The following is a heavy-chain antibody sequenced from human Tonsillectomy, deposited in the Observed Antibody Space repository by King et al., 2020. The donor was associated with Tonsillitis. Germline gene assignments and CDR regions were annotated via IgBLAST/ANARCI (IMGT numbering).Heavy chain of an antibody. V-gene: IGHV3-23*04. CDR1: GFTFSSYA. Sequence: VQLVESGGGLVQPGGSLRLSCAASGFTFSSYAMSWVRQAPGKGLEWVSLISGSGCNTYYADSVKGRFTISRDNSKNTLYLQMNSLRAEDTAIYYCAKNTSYGAVGSIDYWGQGTLVTVSS. CDR3: AKNTSYGAVGSIDY. J-gene: IGHJ4*02. D-gene: IGHD5-18*01. CDR2: ISGSGCNT.